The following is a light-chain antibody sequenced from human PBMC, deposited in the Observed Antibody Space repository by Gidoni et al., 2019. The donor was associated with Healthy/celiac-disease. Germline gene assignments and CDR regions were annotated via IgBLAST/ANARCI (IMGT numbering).Light chain of an antibody. V-gene: IGKV1-39*01. CDR3: QQRYSTPWT. Sequence: DIKMTQAPSSLSAAVGDSVTITCRSSQSIISYLNWYQQKQGKDPTLLIYSASSLQSGVPSKFSGSGSGTAYTPPIISLQPEDFATYYCQQRYSTPWTFGQGTKVEIK. CDR2: SAS. CDR1: QSIISY. J-gene: IGKJ1*01.